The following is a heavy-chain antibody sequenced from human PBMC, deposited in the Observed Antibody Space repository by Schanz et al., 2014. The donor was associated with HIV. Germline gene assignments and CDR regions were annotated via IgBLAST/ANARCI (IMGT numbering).Heavy chain of an antibody. CDR1: GYTFSDYD. J-gene: IGHJ4*02. V-gene: IGHV1-18*01. D-gene: IGHD3-10*01. CDR2: ISAYNGHP. CDR3: ARVGAGVTVFFDY. Sequence: QVQLVQSGPEVKKPGASVRVSCETSGYTFSDYDINWVRQAPGQGLEWMGWISAYNGHPHYGQKFQGRFTMTSDTSTSTAYMELRNLRSDDTAVFYCARVGAGVTVFFDYWGQGTLVSVSS.